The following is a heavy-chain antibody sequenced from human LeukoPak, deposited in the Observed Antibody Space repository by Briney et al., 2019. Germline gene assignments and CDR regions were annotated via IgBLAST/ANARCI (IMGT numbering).Heavy chain of an antibody. J-gene: IGHJ4*02. Sequence: GGSLRLSCAASGFTFSSYGMSWVRQAPGKGLEWVATISGSGYNTHYADSVKGRFTISRDNSANTLFLHMSSLRAEDTALYYCAKHSGSYFIYYVDSWGQGTLVTVSS. CDR1: GFTFSSYG. CDR3: AKHSGSYFIYYVDS. D-gene: IGHD1-26*01. CDR2: ISGSGYNT. V-gene: IGHV3-23*01.